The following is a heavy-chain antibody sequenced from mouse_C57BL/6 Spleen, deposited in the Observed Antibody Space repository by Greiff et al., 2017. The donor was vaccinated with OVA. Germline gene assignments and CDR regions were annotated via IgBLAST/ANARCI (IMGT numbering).Heavy chain of an antibody. CDR3: ARSGAQATFAY. V-gene: IGHV1-53*01. D-gene: IGHD3-2*02. CDR1: GYTFTSYW. J-gene: IGHJ3*01. Sequence: VQLKQPGPELVKPGASVKLSCKASGYTFTSYWMHWVKQRPGQGLEWIGNINPSNGGTNYNEKCKSKATLTVDKSSSTAYMQLSSLTSEDSAVYYCARSGAQATFAYWGQGTLVTVSA. CDR2: INPSNGGT.